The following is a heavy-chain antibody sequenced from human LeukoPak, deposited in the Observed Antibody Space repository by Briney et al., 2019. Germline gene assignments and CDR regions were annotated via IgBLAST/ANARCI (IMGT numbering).Heavy chain of an antibody. CDR2: ISSSSSYI. CDR1: GFTFSSYS. D-gene: IGHD5-18*01. CDR3: ARDNPRGYCYATKFNWFDP. J-gene: IGHJ5*02. Sequence: PGGSLRLSCAASGFTFSSYSMNWVRQAPGKGLEWVSSISSSSSYIYYADSVKGRFTISRDNAKNSLYLQMNSLRAEDTAVYYCARDNPRGYCYATKFNWFDPWGQGTLVTVSS. V-gene: IGHV3-21*01.